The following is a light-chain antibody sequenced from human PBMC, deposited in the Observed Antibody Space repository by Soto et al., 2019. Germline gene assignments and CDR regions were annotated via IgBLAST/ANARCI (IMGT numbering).Light chain of an antibody. J-gene: IGLJ2*01. V-gene: IGLV2-14*01. CDR2: EVT. CDR3: SSYTYYSTVV. Sequence: QSALTQPASVSGSPGQSITISCTGTSSDVGGYNYVSWYQQHPGKAPKLMIYEVTNRPSGVSNRFSGSKSGNTASLTISGLQGEDEADYYCSSYTYYSTVVFGGGTQLT. CDR1: SSDVGGYNY.